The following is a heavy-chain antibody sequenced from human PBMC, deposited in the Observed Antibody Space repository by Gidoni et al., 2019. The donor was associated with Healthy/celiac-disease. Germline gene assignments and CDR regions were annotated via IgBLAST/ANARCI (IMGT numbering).Heavy chain of an antibody. Sequence: QVQLQQWGAGLLKPSETLSLTCAVYGGSFSGYYWSWIRQPPGKGLDWIGEINHSGSTTYNPSLKSRVTISVDTSKNQFSLKLSSVTAADTAVYYCAGTSGYCSSTSCYFVGYYYYMDVWGKGTTVTVSS. J-gene: IGHJ6*03. CDR2: INHSGST. V-gene: IGHV4-34*01. CDR1: GGSFSGYY. D-gene: IGHD2-2*03. CDR3: AGTSGYCSSTSCYFVGYYYYMDV.